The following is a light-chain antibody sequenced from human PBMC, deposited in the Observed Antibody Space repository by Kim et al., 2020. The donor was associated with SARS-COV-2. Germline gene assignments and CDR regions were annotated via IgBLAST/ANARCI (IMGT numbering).Light chain of an antibody. Sequence: GQSVTSSCTGTSSDVGRYNHVTWYQQHPGKAPKLMIYEVTKRPSGVPDRFSGSKSANTASLTVSGLQAEDEADYYCHSYAANNNWVFGGGTQLTVL. CDR1: SSDVGRYNH. CDR2: EVT. J-gene: IGLJ3*02. CDR3: HSYAANNNWV. V-gene: IGLV2-8*01.